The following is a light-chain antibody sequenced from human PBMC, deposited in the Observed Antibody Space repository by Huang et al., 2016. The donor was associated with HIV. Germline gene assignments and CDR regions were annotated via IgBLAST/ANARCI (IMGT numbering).Light chain of an antibody. V-gene: IGKV3D-15*01. CDR1: QNFRNN. J-gene: IGKJ4*01. CDR2: DTA. CDR3: QQYDNWPPGLT. Sequence: EIMMTQSPATLSVSPGGRATLPCRASQNFRNNLAWYQQKTGQAPRLLIYDTATRASGNPARFSGSGSGTEVTLTISGLQSEDFAFYYCQQYDNWPPGLTFGGGTKIEI.